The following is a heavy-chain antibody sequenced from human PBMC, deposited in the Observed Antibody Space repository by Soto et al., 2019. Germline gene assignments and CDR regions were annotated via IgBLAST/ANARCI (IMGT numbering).Heavy chain of an antibody. CDR1: GYTFTRDQ. J-gene: IGHJ5*02. CDR3: GRVMRSLLSITALDT. V-gene: IGHV1-46*01. D-gene: IGHD3-10*01. CDR2: IDPSGGKT. Sequence: RASVKVSCKASGYTFTRDQIHWVRQAPGQGLEWMGMIDPSGGKTNYAQKFQGRVTMTRDTSTSTVYMALSSLRSEDTAIYFCGRVMRSLLSITALDTWGRGTLVTVSS.